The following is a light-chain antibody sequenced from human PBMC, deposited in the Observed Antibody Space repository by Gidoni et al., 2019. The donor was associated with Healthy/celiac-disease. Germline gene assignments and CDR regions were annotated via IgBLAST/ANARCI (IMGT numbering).Light chain of an antibody. V-gene: IGKV1-39*01. CDR1: QSISTY. CDR2: AAS. Sequence: IQMTHSPSSLSASVGDRLTISCRASQSISTYLNWYQQKPGKAPKLLIYAASSLQSGVPSRFSGSGAGTDLTLTMSSLKPEDCATYYCQQSYSTLRTFGQGTKLEIK. CDR3: QQSYSTLRT. J-gene: IGKJ2*01.